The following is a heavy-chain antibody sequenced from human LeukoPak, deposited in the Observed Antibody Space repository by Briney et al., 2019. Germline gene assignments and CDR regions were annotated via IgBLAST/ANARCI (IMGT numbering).Heavy chain of an antibody. CDR1: GFTFSSYA. J-gene: IGHJ5*02. CDR2: ISGSGGST. CDR3: AKGRRELLWFGELSFDP. D-gene: IGHD3-10*01. Sequence: PGASLRLSCAASGFTFSSYAMSWVRQAPGKGLEWASAISGSGGSTYYADSVKGRFTISRDNSKNTLYLQMNSLRAEDTAVYYCAKGRRELLWFGELSFDPWGQGTLVTVSS. V-gene: IGHV3-23*01.